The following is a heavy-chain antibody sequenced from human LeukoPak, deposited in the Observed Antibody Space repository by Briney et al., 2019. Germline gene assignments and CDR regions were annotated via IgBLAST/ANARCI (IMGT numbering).Heavy chain of an antibody. CDR1: GFTFSSYA. CDR2: ISYDGSNK. Sequence: RGSLRPSCAASGFTFSSYAMHWVRQAPGKGLEWVAVISYDGSNKYYADSVKGRFTISRDNSKNTLYLQMNSLRAEDTAVYYCARDLGVWGQGTLVTVSS. V-gene: IGHV3-30-3*01. D-gene: IGHD3-10*01. J-gene: IGHJ4*02. CDR3: ARDLGV.